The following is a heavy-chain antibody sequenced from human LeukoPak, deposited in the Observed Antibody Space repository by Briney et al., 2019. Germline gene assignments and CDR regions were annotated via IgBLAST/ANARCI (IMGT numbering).Heavy chain of an antibody. J-gene: IGHJ6*02. D-gene: IGHD5-18*01. Sequence: ASVKVSCKASGYTFTSYYMHWVRQAPGQGLEWMGIINPSGGSTSYAQKFQGRVTMTRDTSTSTVYMELSSLRSEDTAVYYCARDLMVDTAMVKDYYYGMDVWGRGTTVTVSS. CDR3: ARDLMVDTAMVKDYYYGMDV. V-gene: IGHV1-46*01. CDR1: GYTFTSYY. CDR2: INPSGGST.